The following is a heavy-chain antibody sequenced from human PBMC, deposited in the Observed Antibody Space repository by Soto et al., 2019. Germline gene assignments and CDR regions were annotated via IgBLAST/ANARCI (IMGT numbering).Heavy chain of an antibody. J-gene: IGHJ4*02. Sequence: QLQLQESGYALVKPSQNLSLTCAVSGGSISRGGYSWSWIRQPPGKGLQWIGQLYHSGSTYDNPSLKSRVTMSVDRSKNQFSPKLSSVTAADTAVYYCARGTMDQYFDYWGQGSLVTVST. CDR3: ARGTMDQYFDY. V-gene: IGHV4-30-2*01. CDR2: LYHSGST. D-gene: IGHD3-10*01. CDR1: GGSISRGGYS.